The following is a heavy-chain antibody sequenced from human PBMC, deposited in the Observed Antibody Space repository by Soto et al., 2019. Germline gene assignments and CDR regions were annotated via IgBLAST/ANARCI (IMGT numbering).Heavy chain of an antibody. J-gene: IGHJ4*02. CDR3: ARAPYSSSSFFFDF. CDR1: GYTFTAYF. V-gene: IGHV1-46*01. Sequence: ASVKVSCKASGYTFTAYFMHWVRQAPGQGLEWMGIVNPRGGGTNYAQRFQGRIAMTWDTSTSTVYMELSRLRSDDTAVYYCARAPYSSSSFFFDFWGQGTPVTISS. CDR2: VNPRGGGT. D-gene: IGHD6-6*01.